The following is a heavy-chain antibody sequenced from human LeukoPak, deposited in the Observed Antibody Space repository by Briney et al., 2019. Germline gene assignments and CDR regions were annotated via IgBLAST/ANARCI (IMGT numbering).Heavy chain of an antibody. Sequence: GGSLRLSCAASGFSFSSHGMHWVRQAPGKGLEGVAVISNDGTIKLYGDSVKGRFTISRDDSKNTLYLQMNSLKTEDTAVYYCAKDRAFQAAGVTDYWGQGTLVTVSS. V-gene: IGHV3-30*18. J-gene: IGHJ4*02. CDR1: GFSFSSHG. CDR2: ISNDGTIK. D-gene: IGHD3-10*01. CDR3: AKDRAFQAAGVTDY.